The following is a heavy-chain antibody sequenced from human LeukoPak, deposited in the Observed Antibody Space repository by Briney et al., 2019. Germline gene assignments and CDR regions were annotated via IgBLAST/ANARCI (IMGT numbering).Heavy chain of an antibody. V-gene: IGHV6-1*01. CDR2: TYYRSKWYN. CDR3: ARVKVGGYGGKNAFDI. Sequence: SQTLSLTCAISGDSVSSNSAAWNWIRQSPSRGLEWLGRTYYRSKWYNDYAVSVKSRITINPDTSKNQFSLQLNSVTPEDTAVYYCARVKVGGYGGKNAFDIWGQGTMVTVSS. CDR1: GDSVSSNSAA. D-gene: IGHD4-23*01. J-gene: IGHJ3*02.